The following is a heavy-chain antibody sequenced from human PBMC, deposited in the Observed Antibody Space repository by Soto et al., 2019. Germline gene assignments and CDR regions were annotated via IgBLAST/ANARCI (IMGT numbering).Heavy chain of an antibody. J-gene: IGHJ4*02. CDR2: ISYDGSYQ. CDR1: GFAFNKFG. V-gene: IGHV3-30*18. D-gene: IGHD1-26*01. Sequence: GGSLRLSCEASGFAFNKFGMHWVRQAPGKGLEWVAFISYDGSYQYYADSVQGRLTITRDNSMNTLNMQLNSLRREDTAVYYCAKGGEVGGVLGDHWGQGPLVTVSS. CDR3: AKGGEVGGVLGDH.